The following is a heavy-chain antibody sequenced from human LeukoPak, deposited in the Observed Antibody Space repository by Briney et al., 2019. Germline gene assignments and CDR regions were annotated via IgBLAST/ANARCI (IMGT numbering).Heavy chain of an antibody. Sequence: SVKVSCKASGGTFSSYAISWVRQAPGQGLGRMGGIIPIFGTANYAQKFQGRVTITADESTSTAYMELSSLRSEDTAVYYCARGAYYYDSSSYYYPDYWGQGTLVTVSS. CDR2: IIPIFGTA. D-gene: IGHD3-22*01. J-gene: IGHJ4*02. V-gene: IGHV1-69*01. CDR3: ARGAYYYDSSSYYYPDY. CDR1: GGTFSSYA.